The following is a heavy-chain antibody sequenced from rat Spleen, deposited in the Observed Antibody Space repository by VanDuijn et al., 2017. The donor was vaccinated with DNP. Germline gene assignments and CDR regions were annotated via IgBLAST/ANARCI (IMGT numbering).Heavy chain of an antibody. J-gene: IGHJ2*01. CDR1: GFSITKNFK. CDR3: AIQLGVFDY. D-gene: IGHD5-1*01. Sequence: EVLLQESGPGLVKPSQSLSLTCSVTGFSITKNFKWSWIRKFPGNKLEWMGYVTNAGSTEYNPSLKSRISITTDTSKNQFFLQLNSVGTEDTATYYCAIQLGVFDYWGQGVMVTVSS. CDR2: VTNAGST. V-gene: IGHV3-3*01.